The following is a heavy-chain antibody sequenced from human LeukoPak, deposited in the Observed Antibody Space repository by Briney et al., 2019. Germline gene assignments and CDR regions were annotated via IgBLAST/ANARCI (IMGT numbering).Heavy chain of an antibody. CDR2: IYHSGST. J-gene: IGHJ4*02. D-gene: IGHD4-17*01. Sequence: SGTLSLTCAVSGTSISSSNWWSWVRQPPGKGLEWIGEIYHSGSTNYNPSLESRVIMSVDKSKNQFSLTLNSVTAADTAVYYCVRGGVNDFGDYNFDYWGQGTLVTVSS. CDR3: VRGGVNDFGDYNFDY. V-gene: IGHV4-4*02. CDR1: GTSISSSNW.